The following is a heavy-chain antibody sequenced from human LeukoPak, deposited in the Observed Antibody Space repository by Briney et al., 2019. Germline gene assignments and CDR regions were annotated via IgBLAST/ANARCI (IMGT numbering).Heavy chain of an antibody. Sequence: GGSLRLSCAASGFTVSSNYMSWVRQAPGKGLEWVSVIYSGGSTYYADSVKGRFTISRDNSKNTLYLQMNSLRAEDTAVYYCARGGLMVRGVTPYYFDYWGQGTLVTVSS. CDR3: ARGGLMVRGVTPYYFDY. CDR1: GFTVSSNY. D-gene: IGHD3-10*01. CDR2: IYSGGST. J-gene: IGHJ4*02. V-gene: IGHV3-66*01.